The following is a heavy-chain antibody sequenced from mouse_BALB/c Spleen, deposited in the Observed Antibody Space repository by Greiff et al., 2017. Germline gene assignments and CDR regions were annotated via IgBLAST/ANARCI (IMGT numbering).Heavy chain of an antibody. V-gene: IGHV5-12-2*01. CDR1: GFTFSSYT. J-gene: IGHJ4*01. Sequence: EVMLVESGGGLVKPGGSLKLSCAASGFTFSSYTMSWVRQTPEKRLEWVAYISNGGGSTYYPDTVKGRFTISRDNAKNTLYLQMSSLKSEDTAMYYCARRGLAYYYAMDYWGQGTSVTVSS. CDR2: ISNGGGST. CDR3: ARRGLAYYYAMDY. D-gene: IGHD3-3*01.